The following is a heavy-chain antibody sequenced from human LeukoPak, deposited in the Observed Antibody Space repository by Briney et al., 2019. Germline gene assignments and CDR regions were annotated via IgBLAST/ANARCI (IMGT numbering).Heavy chain of an antibody. CDR3: ARVSSSWYQDWYFDL. Sequence: SETLSLTCSVSGGAISSYYWSWIWRPAGKGLEWIGRIYTSGSTNYNPSLKSRVTMSVDMSKNQFSLKLSSMIAADTAVYYCARVSSSWYQDWYFDLWGRGTLVTVPS. D-gene: IGHD6-13*01. CDR2: IYTSGST. CDR1: GGAISSYY. V-gene: IGHV4-4*07. J-gene: IGHJ2*01.